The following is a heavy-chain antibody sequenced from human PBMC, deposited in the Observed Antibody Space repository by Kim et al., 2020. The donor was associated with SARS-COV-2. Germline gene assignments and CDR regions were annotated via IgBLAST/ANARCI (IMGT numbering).Heavy chain of an antibody. CDR1: GGSISSYY. D-gene: IGHD6-6*01. V-gene: IGHV4-59*01. CDR3: ARDGEYSSPIVH. J-gene: IGHJ4*02. CDR2: IYYSGST. Sequence: SETLSLTCTVSGGSISSYYWSWIRQPPGKGLEWIGYIYYSGSTNYNPSLKSRVTISVDTSKNQFSLKLSSVTAADTAVYYCARDGEYSSPIVHWGQGTLVTVSS.